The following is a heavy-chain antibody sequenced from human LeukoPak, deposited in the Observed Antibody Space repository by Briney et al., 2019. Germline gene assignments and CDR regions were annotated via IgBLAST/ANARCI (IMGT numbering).Heavy chain of an antibody. V-gene: IGHV3-33*01. CDR2: IWYDGSNK. CDR3: ARSYYYDSSVGAFDI. CDR1: RFTFSSYG. J-gene: IGHJ3*02. Sequence: QPGGSLRLSCAASRFTFSSYGMHWVRQAPGKGLEWVAVIWYDGSNKYYADSVKGRFTISRDNSKNTLYLQMNSLRAEDTAVYYCARSYYYDSSVGAFDIWGQGTMVTVSS. D-gene: IGHD3-22*01.